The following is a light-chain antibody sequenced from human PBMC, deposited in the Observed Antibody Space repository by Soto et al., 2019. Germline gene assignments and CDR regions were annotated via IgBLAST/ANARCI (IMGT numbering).Light chain of an antibody. CDR3: QQYGSSPPRT. CDR1: QSVSSSY. J-gene: IGKJ1*01. CDR2: GAS. V-gene: IGKV3-20*01. Sequence: EIVLTQSPGTLSLSPGERVTLSCRASQSVSSSYLAWYQQKPGQAPRLLIYGASSRATGIPDRFSGSGSGTDFTLTISRLEPEDFAVYYCQQYGSSPPRTFGQGTKVDNK.